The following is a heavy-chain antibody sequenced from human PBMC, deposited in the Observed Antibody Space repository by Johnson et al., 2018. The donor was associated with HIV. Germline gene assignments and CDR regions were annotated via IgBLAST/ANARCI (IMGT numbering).Heavy chain of an antibody. Sequence: VQLVESGGGLVQPGGSLRLSCAASGFSFSSTWMTWVRQAPGKGLEWVAFINADGSAKTYMDSARGRFTISRDNAENSLFLQIHSLRAEDTAVYYCAKDRDSSSPNDAFDIWGQGTMVTVSS. D-gene: IGHD6-6*01. CDR3: AKDRDSSSPNDAFDI. J-gene: IGHJ3*02. CDR2: INADGSAK. V-gene: IGHV3-7*05. CDR1: GFSFSSTW.